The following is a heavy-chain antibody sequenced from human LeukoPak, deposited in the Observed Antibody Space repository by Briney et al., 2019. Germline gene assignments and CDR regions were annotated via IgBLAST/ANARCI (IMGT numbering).Heavy chain of an antibody. D-gene: IGHD3-3*01. CDR3: AKDPDPEWLSPNWFDP. CDR1: GFTFSSYA. Sequence: PGGSLTLSCSASGFTFSSYAMSWLRQAPGKGLEWGSAISGSRSSTYYADSVKGRFTISRDNSKNKLYLQMNSLRAEDTAVYYCAKDPDPEWLSPNWFDPWGQGTLVTVSS. V-gene: IGHV3-23*01. J-gene: IGHJ5*02. CDR2: ISGSRSST.